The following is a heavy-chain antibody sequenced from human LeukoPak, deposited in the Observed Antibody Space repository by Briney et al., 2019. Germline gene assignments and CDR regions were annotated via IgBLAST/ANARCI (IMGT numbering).Heavy chain of an antibody. CDR2: ISGSGGST. Sequence: PGGSLRLSCAASGFTFSSYAMSWVRQAPGKGLEWVSAISGSGGSTYYADSVKGRFTISRDNAKNSLYLQMNSLRAEDTALYYCAKDILNYDFWSGYYTNWGQGTLVTVSS. CDR1: GFTFSSYA. V-gene: IGHV3-23*01. J-gene: IGHJ4*02. D-gene: IGHD3-3*01. CDR3: AKDILNYDFWSGYYTN.